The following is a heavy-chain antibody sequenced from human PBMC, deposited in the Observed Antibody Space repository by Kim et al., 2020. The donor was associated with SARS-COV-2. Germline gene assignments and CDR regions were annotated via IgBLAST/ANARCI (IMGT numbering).Heavy chain of an antibody. CDR3: AKLRGLSWYDAQGSYYDGLDA. D-gene: IGHD3-10*01. J-gene: IGHJ6*02. CDR2: ISYDGSEK. Sequence: GGSLRLSCAASGFTFSTFAMHWVRRTPGKGLEWVAVISYDGSEKNYADSVKGRFTMSRDNSRHTLDLQMESLRLEDSAVYYCAKLRGLSWYDAQGSYYDGLDAWGQGTTVTVSS. CDR1: GFTFSTFA. V-gene: IGHV3-30*18.